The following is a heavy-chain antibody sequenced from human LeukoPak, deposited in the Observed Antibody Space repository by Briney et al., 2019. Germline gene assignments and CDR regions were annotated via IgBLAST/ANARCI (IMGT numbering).Heavy chain of an antibody. D-gene: IGHD5-18*01. CDR2: IYSSGST. CDR3: ARFEYTSGYPLDL. J-gene: IGHJ4*02. Sequence: SETLSLTCTVSGASIRTNSYYWGWIRQPPGKGLEWIGSIYSSGSTYYNPSLKSRVTMSVDTSKNQFSLKLSYVTAAHTAMYYCARFEYTSGYPLDLWGQGTLVTVSS. V-gene: IGHV4-39*01. CDR1: GASIRTNSYY.